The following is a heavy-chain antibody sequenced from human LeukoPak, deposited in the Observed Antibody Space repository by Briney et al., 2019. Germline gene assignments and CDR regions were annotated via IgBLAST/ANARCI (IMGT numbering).Heavy chain of an antibody. V-gene: IGHV3-30-3*01. CDR3: ARVGCSGGSCYGGYYYYGMDV. J-gene: IGHJ6*02. CDR1: GFTFSSYA. D-gene: IGHD2-15*01. CDR2: ISYDGSNK. Sequence: PGGSLRLSCAASGFTFSSYAMHWVRQAAGKGLEWVAVISYDGSNKYYADAVKGRFTISRDNSKNTLYLQMNSLRAEDTAVYYCARVGCSGGSCYGGYYYYGMDVWGQGTTVTVSS.